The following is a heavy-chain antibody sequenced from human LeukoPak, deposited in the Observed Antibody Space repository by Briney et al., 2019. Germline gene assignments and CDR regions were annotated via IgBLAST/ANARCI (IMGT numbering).Heavy chain of an antibody. CDR1: RYTFTSYA. CDR3: ARRYCSGGSCLELVDY. Sequence: ASVKVSCKASRYTFTSYAMNWVRQAPGQGLEWMGWINTNTGSPTYAQGFTGRFVFSLDTSVSTAYLQISSLKAEDTAVYYCARRYCSGGSCLELVDYWGQGTMVTVSS. J-gene: IGHJ3*01. D-gene: IGHD2-15*01. CDR2: INTNTGSP. V-gene: IGHV7-4-1*02.